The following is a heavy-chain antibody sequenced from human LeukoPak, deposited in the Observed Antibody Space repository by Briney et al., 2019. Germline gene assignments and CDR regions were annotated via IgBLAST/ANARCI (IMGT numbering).Heavy chain of an antibody. CDR1: GFTFSSYA. V-gene: IGHV3-23*01. CDR3: ARQLGYCSGGNCYFDY. Sequence: GGSLRLSCAAPGFTFSSYAMSWVRQAPGKGLEWVSAISGSGGGTHYADSVKGRFTISRDNSKNTLYLQMNSLRAEDTAVYYCARQLGYCSGGNCYFDYWGQGTLVTVSS. D-gene: IGHD2-15*01. CDR2: ISGSGGGT. J-gene: IGHJ4*02.